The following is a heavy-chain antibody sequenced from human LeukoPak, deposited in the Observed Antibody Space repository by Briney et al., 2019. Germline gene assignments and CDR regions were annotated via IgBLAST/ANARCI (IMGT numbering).Heavy chain of an antibody. CDR2: ISSNGGST. Sequence: GGYLRLSCAASGFTFSSYAMHWVRQAPGKGLEYVSAISSNGGSTYYANSVKGRFTISRDNSKNTLYLQMGSLRAEDMAVYYCARALFGGQAKMGAFDIWGQGTMVTVSS. D-gene: IGHD4-23*01. CDR1: GFTFSSYA. V-gene: IGHV3-64*01. CDR3: ARALFGGQAKMGAFDI. J-gene: IGHJ3*02.